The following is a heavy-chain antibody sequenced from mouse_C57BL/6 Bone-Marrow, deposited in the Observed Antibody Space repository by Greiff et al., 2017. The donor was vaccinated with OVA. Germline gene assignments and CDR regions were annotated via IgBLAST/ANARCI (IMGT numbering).Heavy chain of an antibody. CDR2: INPSNGGP. Sequence: QVQLQQPGTELVKPGASVKLSCKASGSTFTSYWMHWVKQRPGPGLEWIGNINPSNGGPNYNEKFKSKATLTVDKSSSTAYMQLSSLTSEDAAVYYCARYGSSHSDWYFDVWGTGTTVTVSS. J-gene: IGHJ1*03. D-gene: IGHD1-1*01. CDR3: ARYGSSHSDWYFDV. CDR1: GSTFTSYW. V-gene: IGHV1-53*01.